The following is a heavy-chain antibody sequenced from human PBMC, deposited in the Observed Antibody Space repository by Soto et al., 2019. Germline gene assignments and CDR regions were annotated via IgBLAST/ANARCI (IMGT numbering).Heavy chain of an antibody. V-gene: IGHV1-69*02. CDR3: ARAHYDILTGQAFGMDV. J-gene: IGHJ6*01. CDR2: IIPILGIA. D-gene: IGHD3-9*01. CDR1: GGTFSSYT. Sequence: SVKVSCKASGGTFSSYTISWVRQAPGQGLEWMGRIIPILGIANYAQKFQGRVTITADKSTSTAYMELSSLRSEDTAVYYCARAHYDILTGQAFGMDVWGQGTTVSVSS.